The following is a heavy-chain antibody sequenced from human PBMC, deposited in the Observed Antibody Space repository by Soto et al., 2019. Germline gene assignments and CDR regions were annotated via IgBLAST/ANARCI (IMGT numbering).Heavy chain of an antibody. CDR2: INHSGST. Sequence: PSETLSLTCAVYGGSFSGYYWSWIRQPPGKGLEWIGEINHSGSTNYNPSLKSRVTISVDTSKNQFSLKLSSVTAADTAVYYCARDFSIAAAPFDPWGQGTLVTVSS. D-gene: IGHD6-13*01. J-gene: IGHJ5*02. CDR1: GGSFSGYY. CDR3: ARDFSIAAAPFDP. V-gene: IGHV4-34*01.